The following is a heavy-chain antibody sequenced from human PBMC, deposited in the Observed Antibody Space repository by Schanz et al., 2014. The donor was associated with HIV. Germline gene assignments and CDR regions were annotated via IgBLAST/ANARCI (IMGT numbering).Heavy chain of an antibody. CDR1: GYTFTSYG. D-gene: IGHD3-3*02. Sequence: QVQLVQSGAEVKKPGASVMVSCKASGYTFTSYGISWVRQAPGQGLEWMGGIIPIFGTANYARKFQGRVTITADESTSTAYMEVSSVRSEDTAVYYCAKSPIFGDVIFYGMDVWGQGTTVTVSS. CDR2: IIPIFGTA. V-gene: IGHV1-69*01. J-gene: IGHJ6*02. CDR3: AKSPIFGDVIFYGMDV.